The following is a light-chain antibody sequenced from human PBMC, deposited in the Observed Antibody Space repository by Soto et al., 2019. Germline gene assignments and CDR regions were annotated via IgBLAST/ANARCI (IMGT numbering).Light chain of an antibody. J-gene: IGKJ5*01. CDR2: AAS. CDR3: QQCNRYPIT. V-gene: IGKV1-39*01. CDR1: QSISSY. Sequence: DIQMTQSPSSLSASVGDRFTITCRASQSISSYLNWYQQKPGKAPKLLIYAASSLQSGVPSRFSGSGSGTEFTLTITSLQPDDSATYYCQQCNRYPITFGQGTRLEIK.